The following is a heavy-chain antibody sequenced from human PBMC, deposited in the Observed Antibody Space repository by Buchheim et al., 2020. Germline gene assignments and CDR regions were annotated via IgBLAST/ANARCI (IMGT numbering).Heavy chain of an antibody. V-gene: IGHV3-30-3*01. CDR1: GFTFSSYA. Sequence: QVQLVESGGGVVQPGRSLRLSCAASGFTFSSYAMHWVRQAPGKGLEWVAVISYDGSNKYYADPVKGRFHIPRDNSKNTPFLPMNSLGAKDTAVYYCARDNTDLWGFDYWGQGTL. J-gene: IGHJ4*02. CDR2: ISYDGSNK. D-gene: IGHD7-27*01. CDR3: ARDNTDLWGFDY.